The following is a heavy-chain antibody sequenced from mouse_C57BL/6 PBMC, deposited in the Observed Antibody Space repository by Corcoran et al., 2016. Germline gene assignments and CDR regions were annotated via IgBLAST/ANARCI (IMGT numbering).Heavy chain of an antibody. Sequence: EVQLQQSGPELVKPGASVKISCKASGYTFTDYYMNWVKQSHGKSLEWIGDINPNNGGTSYNQKFKGNATLTVDKSSSTAYMELRSLTSEDSAVYYCARTGFAYWGQGTLVTVSA. CDR1: GYTFTDYY. V-gene: IGHV1-26*01. CDR3: ARTGFAY. CDR2: INPNNGGT. J-gene: IGHJ3*01.